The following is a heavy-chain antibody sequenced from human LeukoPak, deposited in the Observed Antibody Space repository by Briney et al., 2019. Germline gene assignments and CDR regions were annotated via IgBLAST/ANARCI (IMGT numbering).Heavy chain of an antibody. D-gene: IGHD3-22*01. V-gene: IGHV4-34*01. CDR2: INHSGST. J-gene: IGHJ4*02. Sequence: PSETLSLTCAVSGPSLSSYCWSWIRQPPEKGLEWVGEINHSGSTNYNPSLKSRVTISVDTSKNQFSLRLTSVTAADTAVYYCARAGGADSPQDLDYWGQGILVTVSS. CDR3: ARAGGADSPQDLDY. CDR1: GPSLSSYC.